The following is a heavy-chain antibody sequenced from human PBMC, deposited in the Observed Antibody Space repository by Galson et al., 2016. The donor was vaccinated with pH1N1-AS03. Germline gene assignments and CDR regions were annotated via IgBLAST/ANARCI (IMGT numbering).Heavy chain of an antibody. CDR1: GFTFSSYA. V-gene: IGHV3-64*01. D-gene: IGHD4/OR15-4a*01. Sequence: LRLSCAVGGFTFSSYAMFWVRQAPGKGLEYVSAISGNGFSTYYANSVKDRFTVSRDNSKNTLYLQMGSLRVEDMAVYYCARGPVSYANYWFPPPDYWGQGTLVTVSS. CDR3: ARGPVSYANYWFPPPDY. J-gene: IGHJ4*02. CDR2: ISGNGFST.